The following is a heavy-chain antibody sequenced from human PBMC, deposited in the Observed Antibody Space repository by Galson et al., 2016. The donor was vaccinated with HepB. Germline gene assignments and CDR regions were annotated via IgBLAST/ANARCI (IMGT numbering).Heavy chain of an antibody. J-gene: IGHJ6*02. V-gene: IGHV1-46*01. CDR2: INPSGGST. CDR3: ARDSPYYYDSSGYYYYYYYYGMDV. CDR1: GYTFTSYY. Sequence: SVKVSCKASGYTFTSYYMHWVRQAPGQGLEWMGIINPSGGSTSYAQKFQGRVTMTRDTSTSTVYMQLSSPRSEDTAVYYCARDSPYYYDSSGYYYYYYYYGMDVWGQGTTVTVSS. D-gene: IGHD3-22*01.